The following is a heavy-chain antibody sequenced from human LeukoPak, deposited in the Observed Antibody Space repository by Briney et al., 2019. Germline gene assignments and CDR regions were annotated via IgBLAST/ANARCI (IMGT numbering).Heavy chain of an antibody. J-gene: IGHJ4*02. CDR1: GYTFTGYY. CDR2: INPNTGGI. CDR3: ARDSPQYNWERGLFDS. V-gene: IGHV1-2*02. Sequence: ASVKVSCKASGYTFTGYYIHWMRRAPGQGLEWMGWINPNTGGITVVRKFQDRITLTRDTSISTAYMELGRLASDDSAVYYCARDSPQYNWERGLFDSWGQGTRVTVSS. D-gene: IGHD1-1*01.